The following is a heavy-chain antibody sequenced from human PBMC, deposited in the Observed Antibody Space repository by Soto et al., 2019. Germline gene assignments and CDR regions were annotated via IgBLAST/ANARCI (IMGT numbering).Heavy chain of an antibody. CDR3: ARDNGDGYNYRYYFDY. D-gene: IGHD5-12*01. CDR2: IWYDGSNK. Sequence: VQLLESGGGLVQPGGSLRLSCAASGFTFSSYGMHWVRQAPGKGLEWVAVIWYDGSNKYYADSVKGRFTISRDNSKNTLYLQMNSLRAEDTAVYYCARDNGDGYNYRYYFDYWGQGTLVTVSS. CDR1: GFTFSSYG. J-gene: IGHJ4*02. V-gene: IGHV3-33*01.